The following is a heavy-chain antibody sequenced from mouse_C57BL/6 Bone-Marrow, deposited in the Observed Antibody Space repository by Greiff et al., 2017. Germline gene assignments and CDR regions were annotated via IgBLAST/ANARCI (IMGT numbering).Heavy chain of an antibody. CDR3: ARRLVVTPYYYAMDY. CDR1: GFSLSTSGMG. CDR2: IYWDDDK. J-gene: IGHJ4*01. V-gene: IGHV8-12*01. D-gene: IGHD1-1*02. Sequence: QVTLKESGPGILQSSQTLSLTCSFSGFSLSTSGMGVRWIRQPSGKGLEWLAHIYWDDDKRYNPSLKSRRTISKDTSRNQVFLKITSVDTADTATYYCARRLVVTPYYYAMDYWGQGTSVTVSS.